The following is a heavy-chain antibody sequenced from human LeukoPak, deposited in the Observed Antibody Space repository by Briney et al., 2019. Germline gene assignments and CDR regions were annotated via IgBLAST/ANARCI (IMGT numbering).Heavy chain of an antibody. CDR2: INPNSGGT. CDR1: GYTFTGYY. D-gene: IGHD3-10*01. Sequence: GASVKVSCKASGYTFTGYYMHWVRQAPGQGLEWMGWINPNSGGTNYAQKFQGRVTMTRDTSISTAYMELSRLRSDDTAVYYCARVRGYGSGSYWADFDYWGQGTLVTVSS. V-gene: IGHV1-2*02. CDR3: ARVRGYGSGSYWADFDY. J-gene: IGHJ4*02.